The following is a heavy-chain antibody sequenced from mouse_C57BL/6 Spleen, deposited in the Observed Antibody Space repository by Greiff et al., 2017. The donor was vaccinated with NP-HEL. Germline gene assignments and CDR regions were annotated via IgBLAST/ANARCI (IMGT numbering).Heavy chain of an antibody. J-gene: IGHJ4*01. V-gene: IGHV1-81*01. CDR2: IYPRSGNT. CDR3: ARESFNRENAMDY. CDR1: GYTFTSYG. Sequence: QVQLKESGAELARPGASVKLSCKASGYTFTSYGISWVKQRTGQGLEWIGEIYPRSGNTYYNEKFKGKATLTADKSSSTAYMELRSLTSEDSAVYFCARESFNRENAMDYWGQGTSVTVSS.